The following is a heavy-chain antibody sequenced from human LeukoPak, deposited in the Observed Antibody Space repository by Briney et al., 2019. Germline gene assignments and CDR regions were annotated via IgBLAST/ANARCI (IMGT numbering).Heavy chain of an antibody. CDR1: GFTFSTFA. Sequence: GGSLRLSCAASGFTFSTFAMSWVRQAPGKGLEWVSVISVRGAATYYADSVKGRFTISRDNSKNTLYLQMNSLRAEDTAIYYCAKGFYSSSTPLPPNYYYYMDVWGKGTTVTVSS. D-gene: IGHD6-6*01. CDR2: ISVRGAAT. CDR3: AKGFYSSSTPLPPNYYYYMDV. V-gene: IGHV3-23*01. J-gene: IGHJ6*03.